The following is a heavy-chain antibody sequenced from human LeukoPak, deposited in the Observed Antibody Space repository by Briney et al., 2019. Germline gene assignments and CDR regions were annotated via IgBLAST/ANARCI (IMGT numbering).Heavy chain of an antibody. CDR3: ARCGEPSYDILTGYSRFDY. CDR2: INPSGGST. D-gene: IGHD3-9*01. V-gene: IGHV1-46*01. CDR1: GYTFTSYY. Sequence: ASVKVSCKASGYTFTSYYMHWVRQAPGQGLEWMGIINPSGGSTSYAQKFQGRVTMTSDTSTSTVYMELSSLRSEDTAVYYCARCGEPSYDILTGYSRFDYWGQGTLVTVSS. J-gene: IGHJ4*02.